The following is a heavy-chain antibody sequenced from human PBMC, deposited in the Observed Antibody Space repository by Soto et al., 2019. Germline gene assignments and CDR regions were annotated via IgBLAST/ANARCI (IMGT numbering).Heavy chain of an antibody. CDR1: GGSISSYY. Sequence: PSETLSLTCTVSGGSISSYYWSWIRQPPGKGLEWIGYIYYSGSTNYNPSLKSRVTISVDTSKNQFSLKLSSVTAADTAVYYCARALYYDFWSGYSPIYYYYMDVWGKGTTVTVSS. CDR3: ARALYYDFWSGYSPIYYYYMDV. D-gene: IGHD3-3*01. CDR2: IYYSGST. J-gene: IGHJ6*03. V-gene: IGHV4-59*01.